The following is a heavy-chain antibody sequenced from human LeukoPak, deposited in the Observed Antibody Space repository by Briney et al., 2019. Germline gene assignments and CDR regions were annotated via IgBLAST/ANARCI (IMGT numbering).Heavy chain of an antibody. CDR1: GFTFSSYA. CDR2: ISGSGGST. V-gene: IGHV3-23*01. CDR3: AKVTQVVPAAMVDY. J-gene: IGHJ4*02. D-gene: IGHD2-2*01. Sequence: PGGSLRLSCAASGFTFSSYAMSWVRQAPGKGLEWVSAISGSGGSTYYADSVKGRFTISRDNSKNTLYLQMSSLRAEDTAVYYCAKVTQVVPAAMVDYWGQGTLVTVSS.